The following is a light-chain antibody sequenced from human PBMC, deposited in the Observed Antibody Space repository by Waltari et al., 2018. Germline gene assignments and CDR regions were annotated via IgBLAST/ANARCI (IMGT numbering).Light chain of an antibody. CDR1: EGISNY. CDR2: GAS. J-gene: IGKJ4*01. V-gene: IGKV1-9*01. Sequence: IQLTQSPSSLSTSVRDWVTVTCRASEGISNYVAWYQEIPEIAPKLLIYGASTLQSGVPSGVSGSGSETDFTLTLSSLQPVHFATYFCQQLRSSLTFGGGTKVKIK. CDR3: QQLRSSLT.